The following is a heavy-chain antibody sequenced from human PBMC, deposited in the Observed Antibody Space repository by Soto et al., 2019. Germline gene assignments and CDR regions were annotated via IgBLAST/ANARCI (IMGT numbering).Heavy chain of an antibody. CDR3: ATQYCTSSSCYFDS. V-gene: IGHV5-51*01. Sequence: PGESLKTSCKGSGYSFTCYWIGWVRHMPGEGLEWMGIIYPDDSDTRYSPSFKGEVTISAGKSISTAYLQWSGMGASDTARYYCATQYCTSSSCYFDSWGQGTLVTVPS. CDR1: GYSFTCYW. D-gene: IGHD2-15*01. J-gene: IGHJ4*02. CDR2: IYPDDSDT.